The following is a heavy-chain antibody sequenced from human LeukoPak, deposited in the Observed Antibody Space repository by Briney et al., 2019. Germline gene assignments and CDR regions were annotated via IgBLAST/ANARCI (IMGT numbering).Heavy chain of an antibody. D-gene: IGHD3-22*01. CDR3: AKVQSLYYYDSSGHAFDY. CDR2: ISGDGRTT. Sequence: GGSLRLSCAASGFTFETYWMHWVRQAPGKGLVWVSCISGDGRTTNYADSVKGRFTISRDNSKNTLYLQMNSLRAEDTAVYYCAKVQSLYYYDSSGHAFDYWGQGTLVTVSS. V-gene: IGHV3-74*01. J-gene: IGHJ4*02. CDR1: GFTFETYW.